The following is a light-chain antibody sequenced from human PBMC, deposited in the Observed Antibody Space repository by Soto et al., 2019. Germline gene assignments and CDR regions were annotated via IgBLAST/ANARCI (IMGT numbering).Light chain of an antibody. CDR1: QTIYSW. V-gene: IGKV1-5*03. Sequence: DIQMTQSPSTLSASVGDSVTITCRASQTIYSWLAWYQQIPGKAPKLLIYKASSLESGVPSRFSGSGSGTEFTLTISSLQPDDFAPYYCQQYNSLLTFGGGTKVEIK. J-gene: IGKJ4*01. CDR3: QQYNSLLT. CDR2: KAS.